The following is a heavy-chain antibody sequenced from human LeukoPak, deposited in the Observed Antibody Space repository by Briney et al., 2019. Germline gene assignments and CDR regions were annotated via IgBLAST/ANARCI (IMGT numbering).Heavy chain of an antibody. CDR2: IYHSGST. Sequence: PSETLSLTCAVSGYSISSGYYWGWIRQPPGKGLEWIGSIYHSGSTYYNPSLKSRVTISVDTSKNQFSLKLSSVTAAGTAVYYCARGEFTIFGVVIIGGSYFDYWGQGTLVTVSS. D-gene: IGHD3-3*01. CDR3: ARGEFTIFGVVIIGGSYFDY. CDR1: GYSISSGYY. J-gene: IGHJ4*02. V-gene: IGHV4-38-2*01.